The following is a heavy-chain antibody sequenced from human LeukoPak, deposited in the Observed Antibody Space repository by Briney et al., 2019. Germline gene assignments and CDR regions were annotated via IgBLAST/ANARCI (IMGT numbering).Heavy chain of an antibody. J-gene: IGHJ6*03. D-gene: IGHD3-3*01. V-gene: IGHV3-30*02. CDR3: ARGQRAHVEWSYYMDV. Sequence: GGSLRLSCAASGFTFSNSGMHWVRQAPGKGLEWVAFIRFDGSNKYFADSVKGRFTLSRDNSKNTLYLQMNNLRAEDTAVYYCARGQRAHVEWSYYMDVWGKGTTVTVTS. CDR1: GFTFSNSG. CDR2: IRFDGSNK.